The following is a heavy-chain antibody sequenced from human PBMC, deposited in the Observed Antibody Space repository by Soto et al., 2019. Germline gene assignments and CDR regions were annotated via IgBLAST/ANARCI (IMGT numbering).Heavy chain of an antibody. CDR3: ARRDGYNYNWFDP. CDR1: GGTFSSYA. J-gene: IGHJ5*02. V-gene: IGHV1-69*13. Sequence: SVKVSCKASGGTFSSYAISWVRQAPGQGLEWMGGIIPIFGTANYAQKFQGRVTITADESTSTAYMELSSLRSEDTAVYYCARRDGYNYNWFDPWGQGTLVTVSS. D-gene: IGHD1-1*01. CDR2: IIPIFGTA.